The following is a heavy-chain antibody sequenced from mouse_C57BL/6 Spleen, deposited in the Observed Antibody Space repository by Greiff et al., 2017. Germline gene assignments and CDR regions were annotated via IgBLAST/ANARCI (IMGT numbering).Heavy chain of an antibody. CDR3: ARSGWGYFEV. CDR1: GYTFTSYW. J-gene: IGHJ1*03. V-gene: IGHV1-50*01. D-gene: IGHD2-3*01. Sequence: QVQLQQPGAELVKPGASVKLSCKASGYTFTSYWMQWVKQRPGQGLEWIGEIDPSDSYTNYNQKFKGKATLTVDPSSSTAYMQLSSLTSEDSAVYYCARSGWGYFEVWGTGTTVTVSS. CDR2: IDPSDSYT.